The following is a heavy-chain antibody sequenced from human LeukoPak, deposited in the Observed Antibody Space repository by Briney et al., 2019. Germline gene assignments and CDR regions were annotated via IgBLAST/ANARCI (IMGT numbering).Heavy chain of an antibody. Sequence: GGSLRLSCAASGFTFSSYAMSWVRQAPGKGLEWVANIKQDGSEKYYVDSVKGRFTISRDNAKNSLYLQMNSLRAEDTAVYYCARGGSGYCSSTSCYPFGYYYYGMDVWGQGTTVTVSS. J-gene: IGHJ6*02. D-gene: IGHD2-2*01. CDR1: GFTFSSYA. CDR3: ARGGSGYCSSTSCYPFGYYYYGMDV. V-gene: IGHV3-7*01. CDR2: IKQDGSEK.